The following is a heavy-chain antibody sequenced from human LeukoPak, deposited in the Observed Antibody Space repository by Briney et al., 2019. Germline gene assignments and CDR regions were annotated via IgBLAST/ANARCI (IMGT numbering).Heavy chain of an antibody. Sequence: GASVKVSCKASGYTFTSYGISWVRQTPGQGLEWMGWISAYSGDTNYAQKFQGRATMTTDTSTSTAYMELRSLSSDDTAVYYCARVRVEWLPSYGMDVWGQGTTVTVSS. CDR3: ARVRVEWLPSYGMDV. J-gene: IGHJ6*02. CDR1: GYTFTSYG. CDR2: ISAYSGDT. V-gene: IGHV1-18*01. D-gene: IGHD3-3*01.